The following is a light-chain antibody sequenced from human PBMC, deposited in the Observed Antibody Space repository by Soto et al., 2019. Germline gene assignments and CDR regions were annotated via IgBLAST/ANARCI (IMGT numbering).Light chain of an antibody. J-gene: IGKJ1*01. CDR2: GAS. CDR3: QQYGDLPPT. V-gene: IGKV3-20*01. Sequence: EIVLTQSPDTLSLSPGERATLSCRASQSVTYDQLAWYRQTPGQAPRLLIYGASSRAAGIPDRFSGSGSGTDFTLNISRLEPEDFVVYQCQQYGDLPPTFGQGTKVDIK. CDR1: QSVTYDQ.